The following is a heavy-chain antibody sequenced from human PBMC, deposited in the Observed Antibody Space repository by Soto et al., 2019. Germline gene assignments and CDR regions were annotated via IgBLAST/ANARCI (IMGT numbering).Heavy chain of an antibody. Sequence: NLAETLSLTCTVSGGSISSYYWSWIRQPPGKGLEWIGYIYYSGSTNYNPSLKSRVTISVDTSKNQFSLKLSSVTAADTAVYYCARVPLESSSWYVGYGMDVWGQGTTVTVSS. V-gene: IGHV4-59*01. CDR1: GGSISSYY. CDR2: IYYSGST. J-gene: IGHJ6*02. D-gene: IGHD6-13*01. CDR3: ARVPLESSSWYVGYGMDV.